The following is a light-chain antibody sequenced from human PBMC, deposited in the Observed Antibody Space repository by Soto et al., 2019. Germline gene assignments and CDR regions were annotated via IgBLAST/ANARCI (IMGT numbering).Light chain of an antibody. J-gene: IGKJ4*01. CDR3: QRYGSSPGFT. CDR1: QSFRSSY. Sequence: EIVLTQSPGTLSLSPGERATLSCRASQSFRSSYLAWYQQRPGQAPRLLIYAASRRATGIPDRFSGSGSGTDFTLTISRLEPEDYAVYYCQRYGSSPGFTFGGGTKVDIK. V-gene: IGKV3-20*01. CDR2: AAS.